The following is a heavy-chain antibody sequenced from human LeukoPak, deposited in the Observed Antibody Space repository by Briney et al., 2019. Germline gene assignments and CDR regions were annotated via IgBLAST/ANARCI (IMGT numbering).Heavy chain of an antibody. CDR3: ARGGRIVGTTSWSRWFDP. J-gene: IGHJ5*02. CDR1: GDTFTDYY. Sequence: ASVKVSCKASGDTFTDYYMHWVRQAPGQGPEWMGWINLRSGGTNYAQKFQGRVTMTRDTSIGSVYMELNSLRSDDTAVYYCARGGRIVGTTSWSRWFDPWGQGTLVTVSS. V-gene: IGHV1-2*02. D-gene: IGHD1-26*01. CDR2: INLRSGGT.